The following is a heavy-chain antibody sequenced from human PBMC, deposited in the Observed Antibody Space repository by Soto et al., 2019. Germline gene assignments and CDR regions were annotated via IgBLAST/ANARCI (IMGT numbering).Heavy chain of an antibody. V-gene: IGHV4-39*01. CDR2: IYSSGNP. Sequence: PAETLSLTCSVSGGSISSSGYYWGWIRQPPGKGLEWIGSIYSSGNPYYNPSLKSRVTISADTSKNQFSLKLSSVTAADTAMYYCARHLDYGGNVYSDYWGQGTLVTVSS. J-gene: IGHJ4*02. CDR3: ARHLDYGGNVYSDY. CDR1: GGSISSSGYY. D-gene: IGHD4-17*01.